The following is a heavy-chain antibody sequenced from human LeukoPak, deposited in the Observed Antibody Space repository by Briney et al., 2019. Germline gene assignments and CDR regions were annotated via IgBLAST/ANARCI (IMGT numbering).Heavy chain of an antibody. D-gene: IGHD6-13*01. V-gene: IGHV4-34*01. CDR3: ARGLGGGGIAAAGTTFDY. J-gene: IGHJ4*02. Sequence: SETLSHTCAVYGGSFSGYYWSWIRQPPGKGLEWIGEINHSGSTNYNPSLKSRVTISVDTSKNQFSLKLSSVTAADTAVYYCARGLGGGGIAAAGTTFDYWGQGTLVTVSS. CDR2: INHSGST. CDR1: GGSFSGYY.